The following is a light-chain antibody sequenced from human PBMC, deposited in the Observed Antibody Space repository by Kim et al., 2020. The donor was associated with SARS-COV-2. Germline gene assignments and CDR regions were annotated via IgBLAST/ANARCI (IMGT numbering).Light chain of an antibody. CDR3: SAGTSSGTYV. V-gene: IGLV2-14*03. Sequence: GQSITISCTGSSSDIGGYNYVSWYQQHPGEVPKVMIYDVDKRPSGVSNRFSGSKSGNKASLTISGLQTEDEADYYCSAGTSSGTYVFGTGTKVTVL. J-gene: IGLJ1*01. CDR1: SSDIGGYNY. CDR2: DVD.